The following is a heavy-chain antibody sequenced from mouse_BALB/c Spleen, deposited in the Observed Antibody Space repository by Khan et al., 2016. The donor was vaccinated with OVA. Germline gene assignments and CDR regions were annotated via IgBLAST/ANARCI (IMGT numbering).Heavy chain of an antibody. CDR3: ARFHGGY. CDR1: GYTFTNYV. V-gene: IGHV9-3-1*01. CDR2: INTYTREP. J-gene: IGHJ2*01. Sequence: QIQLVQSGPGLKKPGETVKISCKASGYTFTNYVMNWVKQSPGKGLKWMGWINTYTREPTYADDFKGRLAFSLETSASTAYLQINSLKNEDTATYFCARFHGGYWGQGTTLTVSS.